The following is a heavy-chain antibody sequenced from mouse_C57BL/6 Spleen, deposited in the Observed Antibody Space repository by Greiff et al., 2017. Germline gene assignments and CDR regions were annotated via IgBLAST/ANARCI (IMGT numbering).Heavy chain of an antibody. CDR3: ARKDSNQFAY. V-gene: IGHV1-80*01. D-gene: IGHD2-5*01. Sequence: QVQLKESGTVLARPGASVKMSCKTSGYTFTSYWMNWVKQRPGKGLEWIGQIYPGDGDTNYNGKFKGKATLTADKSSSTAYMQLSSLTSEDSAVYFCARKDSNQFAYWGQGTLVTVST. CDR1: GYTFTSYW. J-gene: IGHJ3*01. CDR2: IYPGDGDT.